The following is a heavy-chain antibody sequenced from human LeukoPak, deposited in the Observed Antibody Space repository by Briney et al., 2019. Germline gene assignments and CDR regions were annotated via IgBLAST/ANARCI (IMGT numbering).Heavy chain of an antibody. CDR3: TSPSGSYWS. V-gene: IGHV3-73*01. J-gene: IGHJ5*01. CDR1: GFTFSGSA. CDR2: IRSKANSYAT. Sequence: GGSLRLSCAASGFTFSGSAMHWVRQASGKGREWVGRIRSKANSYATAYAASVKGRFTISRDDSKNTAYLQMNSLKTEDTAVYYCTSPSGSYWSWGQGTLVTVSS. D-gene: IGHD1-26*01.